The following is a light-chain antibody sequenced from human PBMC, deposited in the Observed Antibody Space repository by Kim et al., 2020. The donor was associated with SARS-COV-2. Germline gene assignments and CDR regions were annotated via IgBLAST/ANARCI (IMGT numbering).Light chain of an antibody. CDR1: RGSFANNY. V-gene: IGLV6-57*03. CDR3: QSYDSTTVV. Sequence: GKTVTISCTRSRGSFANNYVHWYQQRPGSAPTTMIYENNRRPSGVPDRFSGSIDSSSNSASLTSYGLQTADDADYYRQSYDSTTVVFGGGTQLTVL. CDR2: ENN. J-gene: IGLJ2*01.